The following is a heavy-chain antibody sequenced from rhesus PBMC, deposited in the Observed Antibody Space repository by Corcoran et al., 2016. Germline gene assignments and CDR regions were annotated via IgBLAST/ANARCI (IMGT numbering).Heavy chain of an antibody. CDR2: IYVSGGGT. CDR1: GGSISDDYY. D-gene: IGHD6-31*01. J-gene: IGHJ4*01. CDR3: AREVIAAAGMDY. Sequence: QVQLQESGPGLVKPSETLSLTRAVSGGSISDDYYWSWIRQPPGKGLEWIGFIYVSGGGTNYNPSLKKRVTISLATSTNQFSLKLSSVTAADTAVYYCAREVIAAAGMDYWGQGVLVTVSS. V-gene: IGHV4-106*01.